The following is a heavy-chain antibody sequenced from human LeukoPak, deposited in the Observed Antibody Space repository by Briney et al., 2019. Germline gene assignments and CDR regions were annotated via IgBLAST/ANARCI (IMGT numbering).Heavy chain of an antibody. CDR3: AKDGSWGDYQFYFYMDV. Sequence: GGSLRLSCEASGFTFGSFAMSWVRQAPGKGLEWVSGISGRGYYTYYADSVKGRFTVSRDNSKNTLYIEMNSLRAEDTALYFCAKDGSWGDYQFYFYMDVWGKGTTVTVSS. CDR2: ISGRGYYT. V-gene: IGHV3-23*01. J-gene: IGHJ6*03. CDR1: GFTFGSFA. D-gene: IGHD2-2*01.